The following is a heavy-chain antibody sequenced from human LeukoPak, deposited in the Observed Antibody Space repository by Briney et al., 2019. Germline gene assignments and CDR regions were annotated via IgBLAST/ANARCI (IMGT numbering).Heavy chain of an antibody. Sequence: GGSLRLSCAASGYTVSSNYMSWVRQAPGKGLEWVSVIYSGGSTFYADSVKGRFTISRDNSKNTPYLQMNRLRVADTAVYDSAREAGRSWSYSDDAFDIWGQGTMVTVSS. CDR2: IYSGGST. CDR1: GYTVSSNY. V-gene: IGHV3-53*01. J-gene: IGHJ3*02. CDR3: AREAGRSWSYSDDAFDI. D-gene: IGHD1-26*01.